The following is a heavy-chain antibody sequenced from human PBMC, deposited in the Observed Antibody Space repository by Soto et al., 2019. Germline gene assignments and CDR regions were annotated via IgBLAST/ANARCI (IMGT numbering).Heavy chain of an antibody. J-gene: IGHJ6*02. CDR2: IYYTGST. D-gene: IGHD2-2*02. V-gene: IGHV4-30-4*01. CDR3: ASEGAASYTYQYGTDV. CDR1: VGSISSGDSY. Sequence: SETLSLTCTFSVGSISSGDSYCSWIRQPPWKGLEWIGYIYYTGSTYYNPSLESRVTISVDTSKNQFSLKLNSMTAADTAVYYCASEGAASYTYQYGTDVWGQGTTVTVS.